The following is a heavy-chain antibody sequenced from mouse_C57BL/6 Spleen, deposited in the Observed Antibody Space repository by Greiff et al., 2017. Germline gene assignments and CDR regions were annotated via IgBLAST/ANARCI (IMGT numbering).Heavy chain of an antibody. V-gene: IGHV1-62-2*01. D-gene: IGHD2-5*01. Sequence: QVQLQQSGAELVKPGASVRLSCKASGYTFTEYTIHWVKQRSGQGLEWIGWFYPGSGSIKYNEKFKDKATLTADKSSSTVYMELSRLTSEDSAVYFCARHPYYSNYVSYAMDYWGQGTSVTVSS. CDR3: ARHPYYSNYVSYAMDY. J-gene: IGHJ4*01. CDR2: FYPGSGSI. CDR1: GYTFTEYT.